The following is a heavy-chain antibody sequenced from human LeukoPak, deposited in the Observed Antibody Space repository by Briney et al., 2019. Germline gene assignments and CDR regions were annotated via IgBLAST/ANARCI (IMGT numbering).Heavy chain of an antibody. D-gene: IGHD3-10*01. CDR3: AARKVRGVWFYLDY. Sequence: GGSLRLSCAASGFTFSNYVMSWVRQAPGKELEWVSSITGSGSNTYYADSVKGRFTISRDNSKNTLYLQVDSLRDEDTAVYFCAARKVRGVWFYLDYWGQGTLVTVSS. J-gene: IGHJ4*02. CDR2: ITGSGSNT. CDR1: GFTFSNYV. V-gene: IGHV3-23*01.